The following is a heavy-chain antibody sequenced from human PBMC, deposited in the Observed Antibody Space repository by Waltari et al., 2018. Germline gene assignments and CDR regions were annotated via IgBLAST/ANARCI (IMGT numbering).Heavy chain of an antibody. Sequence: EVQLVESGGGLVQPGGSLRLSCAASGFTFSSYCIRWVLQAPGKGLEWVANIKTDGSEKYYVDSVKGRFTISRDNSRGTLSLQMNSLTAEDTAVYYCGKDQENDPSCEVTWGQGTLVTVSS. CDR3: GKDQENDPSCEVT. J-gene: IGHJ5*02. V-gene: IGHV3-7*03. CDR1: GFTFSSYC. CDR2: IKTDGSEK.